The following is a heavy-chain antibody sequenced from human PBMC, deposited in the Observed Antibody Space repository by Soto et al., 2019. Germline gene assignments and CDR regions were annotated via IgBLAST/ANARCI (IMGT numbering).Heavy chain of an antibody. J-gene: IGHJ4*02. Sequence: EEQLLESGGGLVQPGGSLRLSCAASGFTFSNYAMSWVRQAPGKGLEWVSGISATGGSTSYADSVKGRFTMSRDNSKNTLYLQVNSLRPEDTAVYYCSKDPRGYPNLDYWGQGTLVTVSS. CDR1: GFTFSNYA. CDR2: ISATGGST. V-gene: IGHV3-23*01. CDR3: SKDPRGYPNLDY. D-gene: IGHD5-18*01.